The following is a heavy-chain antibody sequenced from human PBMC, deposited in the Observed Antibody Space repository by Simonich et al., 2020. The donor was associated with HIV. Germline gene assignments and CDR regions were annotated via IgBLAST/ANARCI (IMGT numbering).Heavy chain of an antibody. D-gene: IGHD1-1*01. CDR3: ARDRTVYYFDY. CDR1: GYTFTGYY. J-gene: IGHJ4*02. Sequence: QVPLVQSGAEVKKPGASVKVSCKASGYTFTGYYIHWVRQAPGQGLEWMGRINHNSGGTNYAQKFQGRVTMTRDTSISTAYMELSRLRSDDTAVYYCARDRTVYYFDYWGQGTLVTVSS. CDR2: INHNSGGT. V-gene: IGHV1-2*06.